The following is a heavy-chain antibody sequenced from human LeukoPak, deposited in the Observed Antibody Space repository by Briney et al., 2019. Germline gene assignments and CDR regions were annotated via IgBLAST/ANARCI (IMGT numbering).Heavy chain of an antibody. CDR3: ARNVTAGFFDY. D-gene: IGHD1-1*01. CDR1: GSSITSDYF. CDR2: IYYSWGM. J-gene: IGHJ4*02. V-gene: IGHV4-38-2*01. Sequence: NPSETLSLTCAVSGSSITSDYFWGWIRQPPGKGLEWIATIYYSWGMYFNPSLKSRVTISLDASKNQFSLKMTSLTAAATAIYYCARNVTAGFFDYWGQGILVTVSS.